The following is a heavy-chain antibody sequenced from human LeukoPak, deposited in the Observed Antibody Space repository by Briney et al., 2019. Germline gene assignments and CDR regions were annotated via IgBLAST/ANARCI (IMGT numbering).Heavy chain of an antibody. Sequence: SETLSLTCTVSGGSISSYYWSWIRQPPGKGLEWIGYIYYSGSTNYNPSLKSRVTISVDTSKNQFSLRLSSVTAADTAVYYCARATVPYYFDYWGQGTLVTVSS. CDR1: GGSISSYY. CDR3: ARATVPYYFDY. D-gene: IGHD4-17*01. J-gene: IGHJ4*02. CDR2: IYYSGST. V-gene: IGHV4-59*01.